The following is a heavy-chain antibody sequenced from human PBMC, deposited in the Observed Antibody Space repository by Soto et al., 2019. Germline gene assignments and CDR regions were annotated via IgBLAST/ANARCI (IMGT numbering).Heavy chain of an antibody. V-gene: IGHV4-59*01. CDR3: ARDRGVSIGPTREYAFKI. D-gene: IGHD3-10*01. CDR2: IYYSGST. CDR1: GGSLSSYY. J-gene: IGHJ3*02. Sequence: QVQLQESGPGLVKPSETLSLTCTVSGGSLSSYYWSWIRQPPGKGLEWIGYIYYSGSTDYNPSPKSRVTIPVETSKNQCSLKLNSVTAADTAVYYCARDRGVSIGPTREYAFKIWGPGTLVTVSP.